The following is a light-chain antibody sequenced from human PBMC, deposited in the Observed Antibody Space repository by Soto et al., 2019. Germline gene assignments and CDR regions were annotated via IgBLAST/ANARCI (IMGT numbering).Light chain of an antibody. Sequence: EIVMTQSPATLSVSPGERATLSCRASQSVSSNLAWYQQKPGQAPRLHIYGASTRAPGIPARFSGSGSGTEFTLTISSLQSEDFAVYYCQQYNNWPPITVGQGTRLEIK. J-gene: IGKJ5*01. CDR1: QSVSSN. CDR3: QQYNNWPPIT. CDR2: GAS. V-gene: IGKV3-15*01.